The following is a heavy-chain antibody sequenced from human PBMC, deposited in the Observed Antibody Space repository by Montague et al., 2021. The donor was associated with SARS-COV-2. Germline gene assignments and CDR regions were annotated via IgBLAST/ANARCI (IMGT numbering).Heavy chain of an antibody. CDR3: ARAYYTGLYPFDY. Sequence: FLRLSCAASGFTLSSYWIYWVRQAPGKGLVWISRIHYDGSSTNYADSVKGRFTISRDTAKNTLYLQMNSLRAEDSAVYYCARAYYTGLYPFDYWGQGTLVTVSS. D-gene: IGHD2-8*02. CDR1: GFTLSSYW. V-gene: IGHV3-74*01. J-gene: IGHJ4*02. CDR2: IHYDGSST.